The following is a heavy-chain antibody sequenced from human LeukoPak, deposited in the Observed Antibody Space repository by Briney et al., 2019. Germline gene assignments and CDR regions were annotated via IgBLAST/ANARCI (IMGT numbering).Heavy chain of an antibody. CDR3: AKDFRGYSSSSAVFDY. D-gene: IGHD6-6*01. J-gene: IGHJ4*02. Sequence: GGSLRLSCAASGFTFSHYAMSWVRQAPGKGLEWVSAISGSGDNTYYADSVKGRFTISRDNSKNTLYLQMNSLRAEDTAIYHCAKDFRGYSSSSAVFDYWGQGTLVTVSS. CDR2: ISGSGDNT. V-gene: IGHV3-23*01. CDR1: GFTFSHYA.